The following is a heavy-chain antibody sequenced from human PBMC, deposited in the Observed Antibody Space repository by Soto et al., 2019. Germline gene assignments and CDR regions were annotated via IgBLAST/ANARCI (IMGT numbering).Heavy chain of an antibody. D-gene: IGHD6-6*01. CDR3: ARNGTYSSSLSQYSGMDV. J-gene: IGHJ6*02. CDR2: IVPMFGTA. V-gene: IGHV1-69*13. Sequence: GASVKVSCKASGVTFANFIMNWVRQTPGQGLEWMGGIVPMFGTATYAEKFKGRVTISATESTSTAYMELTSLRSEDTAVYYCARNGTYSSSLSQYSGMDVWGQGTTVTVSS. CDR1: GVTFANFI.